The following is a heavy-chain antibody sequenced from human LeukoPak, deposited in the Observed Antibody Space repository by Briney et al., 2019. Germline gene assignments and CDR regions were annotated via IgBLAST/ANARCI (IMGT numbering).Heavy chain of an antibody. CDR1: GFTFDDYA. V-gene: IGHV3-9*01. D-gene: IGHD3-22*01. CDR2: ISCGSKNT. CDR3: AKGNRDSSGFYYYYGMDV. Sequence: GGSLRLSCAASGFTFDDYAMFWVRQAPGKGLEWVSGISCGSKNTGYADSVKGRFTISRDNAKNSLYLQMSSLRGEDTASYYCAKGNRDSSGFYYYYGMDVWGQGTTVTVSS. J-gene: IGHJ6*02.